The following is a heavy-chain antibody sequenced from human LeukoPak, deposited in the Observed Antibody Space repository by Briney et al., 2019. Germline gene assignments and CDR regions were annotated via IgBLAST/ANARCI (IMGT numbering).Heavy chain of an antibody. D-gene: IGHD2-2*01. CDR2: IYYSGNT. V-gene: IGHV4-59*01. CDR3: AKSGYGACTSTSCYDAFDI. Sequence: PSETLSLTCTVSGGSISNYYWSWIRQPPGKGLEWIGYIYYSGNTNYNPSLKSRVTISVDTSKNQFSLKLNSVTAADTAVYYCAKSGYGACTSTSCYDAFDIWGQGTMVTVSS. CDR1: GGSISNYY. J-gene: IGHJ3*02.